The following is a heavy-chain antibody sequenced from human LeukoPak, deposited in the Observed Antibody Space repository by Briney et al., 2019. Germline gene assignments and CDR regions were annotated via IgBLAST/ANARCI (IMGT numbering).Heavy chain of an antibody. D-gene: IGHD1-26*01. CDR3: ARGPSGSYWGLDY. CDR2: IYYSGST. CDR1: GGSISSYY. Sequence: SETLSLTCTVSGGSISSYYWSWIRQPPGKGLEWIGYIYYSGSTNYNPSLRSRVTISVDTSKNQFSLKLSSVTAADTAVYYCARGPSGSYWGLDYWGQGTLVTVSS. J-gene: IGHJ4*02. V-gene: IGHV4-59*01.